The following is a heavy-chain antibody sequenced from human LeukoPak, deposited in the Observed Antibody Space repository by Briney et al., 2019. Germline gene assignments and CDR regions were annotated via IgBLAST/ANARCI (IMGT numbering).Heavy chain of an antibody. CDR1: GYTFTGYY. CDR3: ARGYCSGGSCYNNWFDP. D-gene: IGHD2-15*01. V-gene: IGHV1-2*04. Sequence: GASVKVSCKASGYTFTGYYMHWVRQAPGQGLEWMGWINPNSGGTNYAQKFQGWVTMTRDTSISTAYMELSRLRSDDTAVYYCARGYCSGGSCYNNWFDPWGQGTLVTVSS. CDR2: INPNSGGT. J-gene: IGHJ5*02.